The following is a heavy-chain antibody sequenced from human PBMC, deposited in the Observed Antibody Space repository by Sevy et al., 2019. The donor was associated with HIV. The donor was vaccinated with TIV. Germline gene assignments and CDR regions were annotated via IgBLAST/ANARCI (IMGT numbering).Heavy chain of an antibody. CDR2: ISWNSGSI. D-gene: IGHD3-9*01. V-gene: IGHV3-9*01. Sequence: GGSLRLSCAASGFTFDDYAMHWVRQAPGKGLEWVSGISWNSGSIGYAASVKGRFTISRDNAKNSLYLQMNSLRAEDTALYYCAKDNDFDWLLSHYYGMDVWGQGTTVTVSS. CDR3: AKDNDFDWLLSHYYGMDV. CDR1: GFTFDDYA. J-gene: IGHJ6*02.